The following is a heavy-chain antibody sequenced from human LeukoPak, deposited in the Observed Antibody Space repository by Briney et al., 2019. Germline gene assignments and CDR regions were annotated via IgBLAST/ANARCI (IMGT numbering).Heavy chain of an antibody. Sequence: GGSLRLSCAASGFSFSSYAMSWVRQSPGKGLEWVASITRSSSFQYYEDSLGGRFTISRDDAKDSLYLQMDGLRGDDAAVYYCARGFGNGYHFLFESWGQGTLVTVSS. D-gene: IGHD2/OR15-2a*01. CDR1: GFSFSSYA. V-gene: IGHV3-21*01. J-gene: IGHJ4*02. CDR2: ITRSSSFQ. CDR3: ARGFGNGYHFLFES.